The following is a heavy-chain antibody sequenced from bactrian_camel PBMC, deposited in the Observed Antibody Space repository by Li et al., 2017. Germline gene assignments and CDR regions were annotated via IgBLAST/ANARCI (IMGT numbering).Heavy chain of an antibody. V-gene: IGHV3S53*01. Sequence: HVQLVESGGGSVQAGGSLRLSCAYSKYISRMGWFRQAPGKEREGIAVINDAGSTSYADFVKGRFTISKDNEKNILYLQMNNLQTEDMGVYFCTKSRSTEPGRERGQGTQVTVS. CDR3: TKSRSTEPGRE. CDR1: KYISR. D-gene: IGHD5*01. CDR2: INDAGST. J-gene: IGHJ4*01.